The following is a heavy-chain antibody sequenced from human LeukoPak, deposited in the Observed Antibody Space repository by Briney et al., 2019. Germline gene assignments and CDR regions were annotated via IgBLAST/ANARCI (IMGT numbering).Heavy chain of an antibody. J-gene: IGHJ4*02. D-gene: IGHD1-26*01. V-gene: IGHV3-15*01. Sequence: PGGSLRLSCAASGFTFSNAWVSWVRQAPGKGLEWVGRIKSKTDGGTTDYAAPVKGRFTISRDDSKNTLYLQMNSLKTEDTAAYYCTTAIVGATGFDYWGQGTLVTVSS. CDR2: IKSKTDGGTT. CDR3: TTAIVGATGFDY. CDR1: GFTFSNAW.